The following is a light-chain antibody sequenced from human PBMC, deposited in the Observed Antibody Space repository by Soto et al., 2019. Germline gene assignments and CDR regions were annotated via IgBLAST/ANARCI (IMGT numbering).Light chain of an antibody. Sequence: EIVLTQSPGTLSLSPGERATLSCRASQSITSNYLAWYQQKPGQAPRLLIYGISIRATGIPDRFSGSGSGTDFTLTIARLEPEDSAVYYCQDYGRSPFTFGPGTKVDI. CDR1: QSITSNY. CDR3: QDYGRSPFT. CDR2: GIS. J-gene: IGKJ3*01. V-gene: IGKV3-20*01.